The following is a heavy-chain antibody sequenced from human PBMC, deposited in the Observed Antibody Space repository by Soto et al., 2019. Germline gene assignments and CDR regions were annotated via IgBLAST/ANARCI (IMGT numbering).Heavy chain of an antibody. CDR1: GGSISSYY. J-gene: IGHJ3*02. CDR2: IYYSGST. V-gene: IGHV4-59*08. Sequence: ASETLSLTCTVSGGSISSYYWSWIRQPPGKGLEWIGYIYYSGSTNYNPSLKSRVTISVDTSKNQFSLKLSSVTAADTAVYYCARHGRWHDLDIWGQGTMVTVS. D-gene: IGHD1-1*01. CDR3: ARHGRWHDLDI.